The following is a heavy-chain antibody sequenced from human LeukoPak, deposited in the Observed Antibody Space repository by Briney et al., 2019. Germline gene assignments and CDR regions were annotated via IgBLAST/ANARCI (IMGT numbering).Heavy chain of an antibody. V-gene: IGHV3-7*01. CDR3: ARATTVVTKYDAFDI. J-gene: IGHJ3*02. D-gene: IGHD4-23*01. CDR1: GFTFSSCW. Sequence: AGSLRLSCAASGFTFSSCWMSWVRQAPGKGLEWVANIKQDGSEKYYVDSVKGRFTISRDNAKNSLYLQMNSLRAEDTAVYYCARATTVVTKYDAFDIWGQGTMVTVSS. CDR2: IKQDGSEK.